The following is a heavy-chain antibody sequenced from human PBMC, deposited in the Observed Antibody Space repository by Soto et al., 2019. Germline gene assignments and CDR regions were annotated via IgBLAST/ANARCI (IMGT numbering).Heavy chain of an antibody. D-gene: IGHD6-13*01. Sequence: GGSLRLSCAASGFTFSDYSMNWVRQAPGKGLEWVSAISSGGGTTYYADSVKGRFTISRDNSKNTLYLQMNSLRAEDTAVYYCAKDPRIAAAGPIWGQGTLVTVSS. J-gene: IGHJ4*02. V-gene: IGHV3-23*01. CDR2: ISSGGGTT. CDR1: GFTFSDYS. CDR3: AKDPRIAAAGPI.